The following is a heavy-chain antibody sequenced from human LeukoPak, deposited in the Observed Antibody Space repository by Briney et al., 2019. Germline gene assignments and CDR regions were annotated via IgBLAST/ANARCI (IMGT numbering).Heavy chain of an antibody. V-gene: IGHV3-21*01. CDR2: ISSSSSYI. J-gene: IGHJ4*02. CDR1: GITFSSYS. CDR3: AREDDYGDYWDYFDY. D-gene: IGHD4-17*01. Sequence: PGGSLRLSCAASGITFSSYSMNWVRQAPGKGLEWVSSISSSSSYIYYADSVKGRFTVSRDNAKNSLYLQMNSLRAEDTAVYYCAREDDYGDYWDYFDYWGQGTLVTVSS.